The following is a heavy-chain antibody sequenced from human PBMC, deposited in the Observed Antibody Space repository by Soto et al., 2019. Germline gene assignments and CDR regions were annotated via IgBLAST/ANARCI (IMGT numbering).Heavy chain of an antibody. Sequence: GGSLRLSCAASGFTFSSYAMHWVRQAPGKGLEYVSAISSNGGSTYYANSVKGRFTISRDNSKNTLYLQMGSLRAEDMAVYYCARGADYDILTGYYSAAFDYWGQGTLVTVSS. CDR2: ISSNGGST. J-gene: IGHJ4*02. CDR3: ARGADYDILTGYYSAAFDY. V-gene: IGHV3-64*01. D-gene: IGHD3-9*01. CDR1: GFTFSSYA.